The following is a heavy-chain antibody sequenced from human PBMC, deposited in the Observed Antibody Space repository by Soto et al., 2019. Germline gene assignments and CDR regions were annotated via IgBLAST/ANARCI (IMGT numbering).Heavy chain of an antibody. V-gene: IGHV1-3*01. J-gene: IGHJ4*02. D-gene: IGHD6-19*01. CDR3: ARQDNSGWYGYFFDS. CDR2: SNPANGDT. Sequence: GASVKVSCKASGYSFVKYAIQWVRQAPGQRLEWMGWSNPANGDTRYAQKFQDRVSITMDTSAYTIYMELRSLESEDTAVYYCARQDNSGWYGYFFDSWAQGTLVTVSS. CDR1: GYSFVKYA.